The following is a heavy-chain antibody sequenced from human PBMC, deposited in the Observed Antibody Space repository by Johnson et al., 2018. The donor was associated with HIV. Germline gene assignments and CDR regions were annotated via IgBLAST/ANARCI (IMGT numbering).Heavy chain of an antibody. J-gene: IGHJ3*02. D-gene: IGHD6-6*01. CDR1: GFTFDDYA. Sequence: VQLVESGGGVVRPGGSLRLSCVASGFTFDDYAMSWIRQAPGKGLEWVSYISSSGSTIYYADSVKGRFTISRDNAKNSLYLQMNSLRAEDTAIYYCARAQLLADDAFNNWGQGTMVTVSS. V-gene: IGHV3-48*03. CDR2: ISSSGSTI. CDR3: ARAQLLADDAFNN.